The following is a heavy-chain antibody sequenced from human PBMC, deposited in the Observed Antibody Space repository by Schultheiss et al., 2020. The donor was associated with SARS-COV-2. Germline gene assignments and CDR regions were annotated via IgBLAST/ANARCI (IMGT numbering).Heavy chain of an antibody. CDR2: ISYDGSNK. CDR1: GFTFSSYA. J-gene: IGHJ4*02. V-gene: IGHV3-30*01. D-gene: IGHD1-1*01. CDR3: ARERGGNDEFDY. Sequence: GGSLRLSCAASGFTFSSYAMHWVRQAPGKGLEWVAVISYDGSNKYYADSVKGRFTISRDNSKNTLYLQMNSLRAEDTAVYYCARERGGNDEFDYWGQGTLVTVSS.